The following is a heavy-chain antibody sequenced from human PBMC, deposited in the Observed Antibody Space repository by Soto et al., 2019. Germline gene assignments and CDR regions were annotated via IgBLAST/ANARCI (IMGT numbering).Heavy chain of an antibody. Sequence: XSVKVSCKASAGTFSSYAISWVRQAPGQGLEWMGGIIPIFGTANYAQKFQGRVTITADESTSTAYMELSSLRSEDTAVYYFARITGSYYAFDYWGQGTLVTGSS. D-gene: IGHD1-26*01. V-gene: IGHV1-69*13. CDR2: IIPIFGTA. J-gene: IGHJ4*02. CDR3: ARITGSYYAFDY. CDR1: AGTFSSYA.